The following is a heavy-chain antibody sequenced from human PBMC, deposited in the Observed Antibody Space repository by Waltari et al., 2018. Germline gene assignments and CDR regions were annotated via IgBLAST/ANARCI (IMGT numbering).Heavy chain of an antibody. CDR2: INHSGST. CDR1: GGSFSGYY. V-gene: IGHV4-34*01. CDR3: ARRVRVKVLWFGELLPRLRGPFDY. J-gene: IGHJ4*02. Sequence: QVQLQQWGAGLLKPSETLSLTCAVYGGSFSGYYWSWIRQPPGKGLEWIGEINHSGSTNYTPSLKRRVTISVDTSKNQFALKLSSVTAADTAVYYCARRVRVKVLWFGELLPRLRGPFDYWGQGTLVTVSS. D-gene: IGHD3-10*01.